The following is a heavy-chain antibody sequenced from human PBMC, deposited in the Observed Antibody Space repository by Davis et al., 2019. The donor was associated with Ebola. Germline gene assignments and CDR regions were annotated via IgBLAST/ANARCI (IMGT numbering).Heavy chain of an antibody. V-gene: IGHV3-48*04. CDR1: GMTFSSYS. Sequence: PGGSLRLSCVASGMTFSSYSMNWVRQAPGKGLEWVSYISSGSTTIYYVDSVKGRFTISRDNAKNTLYLQMNSLRPEDTALYYCARSRSASLWGQGTLVTVSS. D-gene: IGHD6-6*01. CDR3: ARSRSASL. CDR2: ISSGSTTI. J-gene: IGHJ4*02.